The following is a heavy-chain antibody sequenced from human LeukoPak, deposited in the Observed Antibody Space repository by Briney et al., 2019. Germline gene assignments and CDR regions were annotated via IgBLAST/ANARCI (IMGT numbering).Heavy chain of an antibody. D-gene: IGHD3-22*01. CDR2: INPNSGGT. J-gene: IGHJ4*02. Sequence: ASVKVSCKASGYTFTGCYMHWVRQAPGQGLEWMGWINPNSGGTNYAQKFQGRVTMTRDTSISTAYMELSRLRSDDTAVYYCARGAPYYYDSSGYYWARYWGQGTLVTVSS. V-gene: IGHV1-2*02. CDR3: ARGAPYYYDSSGYYWARY. CDR1: GYTFTGCY.